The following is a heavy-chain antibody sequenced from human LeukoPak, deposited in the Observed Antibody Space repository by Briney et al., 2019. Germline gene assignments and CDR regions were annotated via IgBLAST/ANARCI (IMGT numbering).Heavy chain of an antibody. J-gene: IGHJ4*02. D-gene: IGHD3-3*01. V-gene: IGHV4-34*01. CDR1: GGSFSGYY. Sequence: SETLSLTCAVYGGSFSGYYWSWIRQPPGKGLEWIGEINHSGSTNYNPSLKSRVTISVDTSKNQFSLKLSSVTAADTAVYYCARGVSLITIFGVVIEYYSDYWGQGTLVTVSS. CDR3: ARGVSLITIFGVVIEYYSDY. CDR2: INHSGST.